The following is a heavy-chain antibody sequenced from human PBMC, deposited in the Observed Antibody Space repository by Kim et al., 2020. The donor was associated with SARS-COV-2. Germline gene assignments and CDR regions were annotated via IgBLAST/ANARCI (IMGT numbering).Heavy chain of an antibody. Sequence: SETLSLTCAVYGGSFSGYYWSWIRQPPGKGLEWIGEINHSGSTNYNPSLKSRVTISVDTSKNQFSLKLSSVTAADTAVYYCAISPDNCSGGSCYSLGVDYWGQGTLVTVSS. J-gene: IGHJ4*02. CDR3: AISPDNCSGGSCYSLGVDY. V-gene: IGHV4-34*01. D-gene: IGHD2-15*01. CDR2: INHSGST. CDR1: GGSFSGYY.